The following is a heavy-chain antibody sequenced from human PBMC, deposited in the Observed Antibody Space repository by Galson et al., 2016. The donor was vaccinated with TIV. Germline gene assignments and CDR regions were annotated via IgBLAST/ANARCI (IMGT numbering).Heavy chain of an antibody. CDR1: GFTFSRHW. Sequence: SLRLSCAASGFTFSRHWMSWVRQAPGKGLEWVANIKQDGDYKYYVDSVKGRSTISRDNAKNSLYLQMNSLRAEDTAVYYCARGNDPGATYSLDYWGQGTLVTVSS. V-gene: IGHV3-7*01. J-gene: IGHJ4*02. CDR2: IKQDGDYK. CDR3: ARGNDPGATYSLDY. D-gene: IGHD1-1*01.